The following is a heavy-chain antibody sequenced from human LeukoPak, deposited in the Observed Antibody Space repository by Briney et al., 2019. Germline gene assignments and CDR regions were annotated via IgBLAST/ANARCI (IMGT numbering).Heavy chain of an antibody. CDR1: GFTFSNYV. V-gene: IGHV3-23*01. D-gene: IGHD3-16*01. Sequence: GGSLRLSCAASGFTFSNYVMSWVRQAPGKGLEWVSAISGSGAGTYYADSVKGRFTVSRDNSKNTLYLQMNSLRAEDTAVYYCAKDRARGSFDYWGQGTLVTVSS. CDR3: AKDRARGSFDY. CDR2: ISGSGAGT. J-gene: IGHJ4*02.